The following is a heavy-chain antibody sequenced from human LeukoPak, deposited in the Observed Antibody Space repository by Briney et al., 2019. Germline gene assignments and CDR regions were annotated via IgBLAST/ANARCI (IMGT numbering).Heavy chain of an antibody. J-gene: IGHJ5*02. CDR2: IYPGDSQT. Sequence: KVSCKVSGYTLTELSMHWVRQAPGKGLEWMGIIYPGDSQTRYSPSFQGQVTISADKSINTAYLQWSSLKTSDTAMYYCARPATPGTATWFDPWGQGTLVTVSS. CDR1: GYTLTELS. V-gene: IGHV5-51*01. CDR3: ARPATPGTATWFDP. D-gene: IGHD1-1*01.